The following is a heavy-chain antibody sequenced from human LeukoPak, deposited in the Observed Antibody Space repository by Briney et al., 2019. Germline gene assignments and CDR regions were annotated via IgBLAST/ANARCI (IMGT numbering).Heavy chain of an antibody. CDR2: INYSGST. D-gene: IGHD3-3*01. CDR3: ARFGGPHAFDI. V-gene: IGHV4-59*01. CDR1: GGSISNYY. J-gene: IGHJ3*02. Sequence: SETLSLTCTVSGGSISNYYWSWIRQPPGKGMEWIAYINYSGSTNYNPSLKSRVTISVDTSKNHFSLTLSSVTAADTAVYYCARFGGPHAFDIWGQGTMVTVSS.